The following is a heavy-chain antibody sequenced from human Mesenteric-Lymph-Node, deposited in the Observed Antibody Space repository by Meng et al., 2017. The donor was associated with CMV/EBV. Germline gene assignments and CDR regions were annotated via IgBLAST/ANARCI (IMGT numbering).Heavy chain of an antibody. CDR2: IRSKAHGGTA. CDR1: GFILGDYK. V-gene: IGHV3-49*04. CDR3: TRDPPPSI. Sequence: GGSLRLSCRGSGFILGDYKMTWVRQAPGKGLEWVSLIRSKAHGGTAEYAASVKGRFTVSRDDSKNIAYLQMNSLNTEDTAIYYCTRDPPPSIWGQGTMVTV. J-gene: IGHJ3*02.